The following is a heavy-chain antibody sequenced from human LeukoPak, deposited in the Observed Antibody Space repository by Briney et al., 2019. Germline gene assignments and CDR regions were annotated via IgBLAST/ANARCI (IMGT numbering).Heavy chain of an antibody. V-gene: IGHV4-34*01. CDR1: GGSFSGYY. CDR3: ARGPAELAPLFFDY. CDR2: INHSGST. D-gene: IGHD6-13*01. Sequence: PSETLSLTCAVYGGSFSGYYWSWIRQPPGKGLEWIGEINHSGSTNYNPSLKCRVTISVDTSKNQFSLKLSSVTAADTAVYYCARGPAELAPLFFDYWGQGTLVTVSS. J-gene: IGHJ4*02.